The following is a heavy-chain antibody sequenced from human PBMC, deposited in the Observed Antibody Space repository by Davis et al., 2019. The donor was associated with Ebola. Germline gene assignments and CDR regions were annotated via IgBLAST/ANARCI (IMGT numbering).Heavy chain of an antibody. V-gene: IGHV5-51*01. CDR1: GYSFSSYW. Sequence: GGSLRLSCKGSGYSFSSYWIGWVRQMPGKGLEWMGIIYPGDSDTRYSPSFQGQVTISADKSISTAYLQWSSPKASDTAMYYCATSRYCSSTSCYGAQYFQHWGQGTLVTVSS. CDR2: IYPGDSDT. CDR3: ATSRYCSSTSCYGAQYFQH. D-gene: IGHD2-2*01. J-gene: IGHJ1*01.